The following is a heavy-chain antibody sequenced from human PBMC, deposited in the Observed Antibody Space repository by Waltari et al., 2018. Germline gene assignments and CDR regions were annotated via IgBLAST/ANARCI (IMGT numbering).Heavy chain of an antibody. CDR2: INPNSGGT. D-gene: IGHD3-16*01. J-gene: IGHJ4*02. CDR3: ARMGEMATTDFDY. CDR1: GTTFTGYY. V-gene: IGHV1-2*06. Sequence: QVQLVQSGAEVKKPGASVKVSCKASGTTFTGYYMHLVRQAPGQGLEWMGRINPNSGGTNYAQKFQGRVTMTRDTSISTAYMELSRLRSDDTAVYYCARMGEMATTDFDYWGQGTLVTVSS.